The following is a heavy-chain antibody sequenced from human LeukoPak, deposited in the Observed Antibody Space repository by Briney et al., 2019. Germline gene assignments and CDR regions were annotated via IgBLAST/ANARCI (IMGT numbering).Heavy chain of an antibody. CDR1: GFTFSSYA. J-gene: IGHJ4*02. Sequence: GGSLRLSCAASGFTFSSYAMSWVRQAPGKGLEWVSAISGSGGSTYYADSVKGRFTISRDNSKNTLYLQMNSLRAEDTAVYYCARDPLVVVPAASYFDYWGQGTLVTVSS. CDR2: ISGSGGST. CDR3: ARDPLVVVPAASYFDY. D-gene: IGHD2-2*01. V-gene: IGHV3-23*01.